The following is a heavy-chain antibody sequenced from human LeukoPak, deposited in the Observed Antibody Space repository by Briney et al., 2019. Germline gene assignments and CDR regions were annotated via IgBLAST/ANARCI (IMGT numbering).Heavy chain of an antibody. CDR2: IYSNGTT. V-gene: IGHV4-30-4*01. CDR1: GGSISIGDFK. CDR3: AKAGWRGGGTFNEFDP. J-gene: IGHJ5*02. Sequence: PSETLSLTCTVSGGSISIGDFKWSWIRQSPGKGLEWIGYIYSNGTTYYNPSLKRRSTILIDTSKNQFSLRLSWVTAADTAVYFCAKAGWRGGGTFNEFDPWGQGTLVTVSS. D-gene: IGHD3-16*01.